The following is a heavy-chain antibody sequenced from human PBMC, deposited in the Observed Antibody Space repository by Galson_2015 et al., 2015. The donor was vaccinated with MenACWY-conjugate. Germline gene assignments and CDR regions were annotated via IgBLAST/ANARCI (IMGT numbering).Heavy chain of an antibody. CDR2: IKADGSFS. D-gene: IGHD6-13*01. J-gene: IGHJ4*02. CDR3: ARDSNWSFDS. Sequence: SLRLSCAASGFTFNNYWMHWVRQPPGKGLEWISYIKADGSFSNYTDSVKGRFTISTDNAKNMVYLQMDGLRDEDTAVYFCARDSNWSFDSWGQGTLVTVSS. CDR1: GFTFNNYW. V-gene: IGHV3-74*01.